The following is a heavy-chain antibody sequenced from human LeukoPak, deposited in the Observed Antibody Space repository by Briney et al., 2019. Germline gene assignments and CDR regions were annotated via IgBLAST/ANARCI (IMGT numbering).Heavy chain of an antibody. CDR1: GGSISSGGYS. J-gene: IGHJ4*02. Sequence: PSETLSLTCAVSGGSISSGGYSWSWIRQPPGKGLEWIGYIYHSGSTYYNPSLKSRVTTSVDRSKNQFSLKLSSVTAADTAVYYCARLSPYNRNYVDHFDYWGQGTLVTVSS. CDR2: IYHSGST. CDR3: ARLSPYNRNYVDHFDY. D-gene: IGHD1-7*01. V-gene: IGHV4-30-2*01.